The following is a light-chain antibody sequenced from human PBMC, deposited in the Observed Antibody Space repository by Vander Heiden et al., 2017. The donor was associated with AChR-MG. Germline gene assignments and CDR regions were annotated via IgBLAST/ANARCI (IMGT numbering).Light chain of an antibody. J-gene: IGKJ2*01. CDR3: QQLASYPYT. CDR1: QGISTY. CDR2: AAS. V-gene: IGKV1-9*01. Sequence: IQLTQSPSSLSASIGDRVTITCRASQGISTYLAWYQQKSGEAPKLLIYAASTLQSGVPSRFSGSGSGTDFTLTISSLQPEDFATYYCQQLASYPYTFGQGTKLEIK.